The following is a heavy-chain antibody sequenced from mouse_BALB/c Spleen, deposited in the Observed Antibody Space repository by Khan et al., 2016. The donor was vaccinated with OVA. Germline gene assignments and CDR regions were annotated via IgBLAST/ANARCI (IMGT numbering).Heavy chain of an antibody. V-gene: IGHV1-9*01. Sequence: QMQLEESGADLMKPGASVKISCKVAGYTFSSYWIEWIKQRPGHGLEWIGEILPGSGRTNCNEKFKGKATFTAEKSSKTAYMQLSRLTSEDSAVYYCARVNSGNRNYFDYWGQGTTLTVSS. CDR1: GYTFSSYW. J-gene: IGHJ2*01. D-gene: IGHD1-1*01. CDR2: ILPGSGRT. CDR3: ARVNSGNRNYFDY.